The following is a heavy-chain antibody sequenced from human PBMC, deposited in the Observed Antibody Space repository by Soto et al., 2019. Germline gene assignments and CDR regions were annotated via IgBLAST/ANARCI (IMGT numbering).Heavy chain of an antibody. CDR1: GASISSYF. CDR3: ARGNCSSPNCYSFSGYYGMDV. Sequence: SETLSLTCTVSGASISSYFWSWIRQPAGKGLEWIGRIYTSGSTDYNPSLESRVTMSVDTSKKQVSLKLTSVTAADTALYYCARGNCSSPNCYSFSGYYGMDVWGQGTTVTVSS. J-gene: IGHJ6*02. CDR2: IYTSGST. V-gene: IGHV4-4*07. D-gene: IGHD2-2*01.